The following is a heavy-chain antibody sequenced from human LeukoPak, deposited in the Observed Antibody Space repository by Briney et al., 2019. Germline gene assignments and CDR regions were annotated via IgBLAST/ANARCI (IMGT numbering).Heavy chain of an antibody. D-gene: IGHD2-8*01. J-gene: IGHJ6*03. V-gene: IGHV1-18*01. CDR1: GYTFTSYG. Sequence: GASVKVSCKASGYTFTSYGISWVRQAPGQGLEWLGWISAYNGNTNYAQKLQGRVTMTTDTSTSTAYMELRSLRSDDTAVYYCARGAGLLNYYYMDVWGKGTTVTVSS. CDR3: ARGAGLLNYYYMDV. CDR2: ISAYNGNT.